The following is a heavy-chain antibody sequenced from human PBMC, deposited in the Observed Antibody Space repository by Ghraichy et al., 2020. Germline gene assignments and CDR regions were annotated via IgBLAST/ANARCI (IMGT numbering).Heavy chain of an antibody. CDR2: IYSGGST. Sequence: LSLTCAASGFTVSSNYMSWVRQAPGKGLEWVSVIYSGGSTYYADSVKGRFTISRDNSKNTLYLQMNSLRAEDTAVYYCARATHEAFDIWGQGTMVTVSS. CDR1: GFTVSSNY. D-gene: IGHD2-15*01. CDR3: ARATHEAFDI. J-gene: IGHJ3*02. V-gene: IGHV3-66*01.